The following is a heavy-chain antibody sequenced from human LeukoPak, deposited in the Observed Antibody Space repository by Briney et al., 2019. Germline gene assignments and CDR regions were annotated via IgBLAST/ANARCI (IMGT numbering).Heavy chain of an antibody. CDR1: GGSISSYY. V-gene: IGHV4-59*08. CDR2: TYRSGST. D-gene: IGHD7-27*01. J-gene: IGHJ4*02. Sequence: SETLSLTCTVSGGSISSYYWGWIRQPPGKGLEWIGTTYRSGSTNYNPSLKSRVTISVDTSKNQFSLKLSSVTAADTAVYFCARGFRGDNFDYWGQGTLVTVSS. CDR3: ARGFRGDNFDY.